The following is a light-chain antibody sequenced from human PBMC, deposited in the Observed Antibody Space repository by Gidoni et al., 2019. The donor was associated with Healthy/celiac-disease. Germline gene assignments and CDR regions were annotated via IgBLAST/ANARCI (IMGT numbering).Light chain of an antibody. CDR2: DAS. J-gene: IGKJ4*01. Sequence: EIVLTQSPATLSLSPGERATLSCRASQSVSSYLAWYQQKPGQAPRLLIYDASNRATGIPARFSGSGSGTDFTLTISSLEPEDFAVYYCQRRSNSLTFGGGTKVKIK. V-gene: IGKV3-11*01. CDR1: QSVSSY. CDR3: QRRSNSLT.